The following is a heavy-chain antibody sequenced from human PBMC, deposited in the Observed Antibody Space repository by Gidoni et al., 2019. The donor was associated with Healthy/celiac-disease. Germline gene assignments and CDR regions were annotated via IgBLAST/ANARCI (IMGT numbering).Heavy chain of an antibody. Sequence: EVQLVESGGGLVQPGRSLRLSCAASGFTFDDYAMHWVRQAPGKGLEWVSGISWNSGSIGYADSVKGRFTISRDNAKNSLYLQMNSLRAEDTALYYCAKVMVPHDYGDYEGWYFDLWGRGTLVTVSS. D-gene: IGHD4-17*01. V-gene: IGHV3-9*01. CDR1: GFTFDDYA. CDR3: AKVMVPHDYGDYEGWYFDL. J-gene: IGHJ2*01. CDR2: ISWNSGSI.